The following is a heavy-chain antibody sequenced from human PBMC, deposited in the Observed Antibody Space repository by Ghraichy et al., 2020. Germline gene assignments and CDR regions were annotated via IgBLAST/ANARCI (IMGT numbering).Heavy chain of an antibody. J-gene: IGHJ5*01. CDR1: GGSVSSGVYY. CDR3: ARTTVVTPLDS. V-gene: IGHV4-61*08. Sequence: SETLSLTCAVSGGSVSSGVYYWSWIRQPPGKGLEWIGHIYFSGSTNYNPSLKSRVTISVDTSENQFSLKLSSVTAADTALYYCARTTVVTPLDSWGQGTLVTVSS. CDR2: IYFSGST. D-gene: IGHD4-23*01.